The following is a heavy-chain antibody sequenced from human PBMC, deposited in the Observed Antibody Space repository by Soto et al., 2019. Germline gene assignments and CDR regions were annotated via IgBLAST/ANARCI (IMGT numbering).Heavy chain of an antibody. Sequence: LRLSCAASGFTFSNVWMSWVRQAPGKGLEWVGRVKSKSDGATTDYAAPVKGRFTVSRDDSQNTLSLQMDSLKIEDTAVYFCTTAAGGMWGADYWGQGTPVTVSS. CDR1: GFTFSNVW. D-gene: IGHD1-26*01. CDR2: VKSKSDGATT. V-gene: IGHV3-15*01. J-gene: IGHJ4*02. CDR3: TTAAGGMWGADY.